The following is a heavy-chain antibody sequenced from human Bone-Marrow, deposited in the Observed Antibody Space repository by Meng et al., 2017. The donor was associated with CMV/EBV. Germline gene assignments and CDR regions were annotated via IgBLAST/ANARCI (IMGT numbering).Heavy chain of an antibody. V-gene: IGHV3-30*02. D-gene: IGHD1-26*01. CDR2: IRYDGSNK. CDR1: GFTFSSYG. Sequence: GESLKISCAASGFTFSSYGMHWVRQAPGKGLEWVAFIRYDGSNKYYADSVKGRFTISRDNSKNTLYLQMNSLRAEDTAVYYCASPWEPTDYAFDIWGQGTMVTVSS. CDR3: ASPWEPTDYAFDI. J-gene: IGHJ3*02.